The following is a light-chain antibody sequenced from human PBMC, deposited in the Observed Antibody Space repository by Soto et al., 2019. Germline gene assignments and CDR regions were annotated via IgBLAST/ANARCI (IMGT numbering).Light chain of an antibody. Sequence: IQMTQSPSSLSASVGDRVTITCRASQDIRNDLGWFQQKPGKAPKRLIYTASSLQSGVPSRFSGSGSGTEFTLTISTLQPDDFATYYCQQYTDYSRTFGQGTKVDIK. CDR1: QDIRND. J-gene: IGKJ1*01. V-gene: IGKV1-17*01. CDR3: QQYTDYSRT. CDR2: TAS.